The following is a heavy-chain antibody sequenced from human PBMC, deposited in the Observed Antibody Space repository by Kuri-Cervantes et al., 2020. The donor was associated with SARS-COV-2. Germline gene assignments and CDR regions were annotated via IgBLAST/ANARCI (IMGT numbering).Heavy chain of an antibody. CDR2: ISGSGGST. CDR3: ARGAANYYYMDV. D-gene: IGHD3-16*01. V-gene: IGHV3-23*01. Sequence: GESLKISCAASGFTFSSYAMNWVRQAPGRGLEWVSAISGSGGSTYYADSVKGRFTISRDNSKNTVSLHMNSLRAEDTAMYYCARGAANYYYMDVWGKGTTVTVSS. CDR1: GFTFSSYA. J-gene: IGHJ6*03.